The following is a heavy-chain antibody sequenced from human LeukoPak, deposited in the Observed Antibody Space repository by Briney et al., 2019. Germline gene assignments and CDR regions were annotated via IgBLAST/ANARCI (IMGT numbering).Heavy chain of an antibody. CDR1: GGTFSSYA. Sequence: ASVKVSCKASGGTFSSYAISWVRQAPGQGLEWMGRIIPILGIANYAQKFQGRVTITADKSTSTAYMELSSLRVEDTAVYYCARVSRLGNPRTLDLWGQGTLVTVSS. CDR2: IIPILGIA. V-gene: IGHV1-69*04. J-gene: IGHJ5*02. CDR3: ARVSRLGNPRTLDL. D-gene: IGHD1-26*01.